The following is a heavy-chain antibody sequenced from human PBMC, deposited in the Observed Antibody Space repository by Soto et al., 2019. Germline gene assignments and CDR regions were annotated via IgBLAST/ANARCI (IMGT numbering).Heavy chain of an antibody. CDR1: GFTFSSYA. V-gene: IGHV3-30-3*01. D-gene: IGHD4-17*01. CDR3: ARDSNLDYGDSVGDFDY. CDR2: ISYDGSNK. Sequence: GGSLRLSCAASGFTFSSYAMHWVRQAPGKGLEWVAVISYDGSNKYYADSVKGRFTISRDNSKNTLYLQMNSLRAEDTAVYYCARDSNLDYGDSVGDFDYWGQGTLVTVSS. J-gene: IGHJ4*02.